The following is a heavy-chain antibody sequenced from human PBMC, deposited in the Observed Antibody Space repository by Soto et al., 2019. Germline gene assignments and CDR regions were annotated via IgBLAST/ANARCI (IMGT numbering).Heavy chain of an antibody. V-gene: IGHV3-23*01. J-gene: IGHJ4*02. CDR3: AKRDLYY. CDR1: GFTFSTSA. CDR2: ISGSGGTT. Sequence: EVQLLESGGGLVQPGGSLRLSCAASGFTFSTSAMSWVRQAPGQGLERVSGISGSGGTTYYADSVKGRFTISRDNSKNTLYLQLNSLRAEDTAVYYCAKRDLYYWGQGTLATVSS.